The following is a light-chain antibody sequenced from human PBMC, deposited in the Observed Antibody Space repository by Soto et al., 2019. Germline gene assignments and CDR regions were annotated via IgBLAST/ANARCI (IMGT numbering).Light chain of an antibody. CDR1: QRISSS. J-gene: IGKJ1*01. CDR3: QEYNTYSRT. CDR2: KAS. V-gene: IGKV1-5*03. Sequence: VTITCRASQRISSSLNWYQQKPGKAPNLLIYKASSLESGVPSRFSGSGSGTEFTLTISSLQPDDFATYYCQEYNTYSRTFGQGTKVDIK.